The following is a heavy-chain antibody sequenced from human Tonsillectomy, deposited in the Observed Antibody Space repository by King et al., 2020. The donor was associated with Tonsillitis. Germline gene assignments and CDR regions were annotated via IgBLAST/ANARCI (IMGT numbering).Heavy chain of an antibody. CDR3: XTDXXXXXXXXVXXSXXYXXX. Sequence: QLVEXGGGLVKPGGSLRLSCAASGFTFSNAWMSWVRQAPGKXLEWXGRIXSKTDGGTTXXAAXVXXRFXXSRDDXKXTLYLQMXSLKTEXTAVYYCXTDXXXXXXXXVXXSXXYXXXWGXXXXVTXSS. D-gene: IGHD3-16*01. CDR2: IXSKTDGGTT. J-gene: IGHJ4*02. V-gene: IGHV3-15*01. CDR1: GFTFSNAW.